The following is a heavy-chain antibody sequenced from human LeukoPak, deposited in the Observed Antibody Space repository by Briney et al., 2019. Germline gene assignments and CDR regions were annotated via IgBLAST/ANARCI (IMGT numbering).Heavy chain of an antibody. V-gene: IGHV4-38-2*01. CDR3: ARRRYYDGSGYLE. CDR2: IYHSGTT. CDR1: GYSISSGYY. J-gene: IGHJ1*01. D-gene: IGHD3-22*01. Sequence: SETLSLTCAVSGYSISSGYYWGWIRQPPGKGLEWIGSIYHSGTTYYNSPLKSRVTISVDTSKNQFSLNLNSVTAADTALYYCARRRYYDGSGYLEWGQGTLLSVSS.